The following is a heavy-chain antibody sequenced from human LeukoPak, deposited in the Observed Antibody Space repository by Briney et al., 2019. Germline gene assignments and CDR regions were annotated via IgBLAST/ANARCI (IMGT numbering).Heavy chain of an antibody. D-gene: IGHD3-22*01. V-gene: IGHV1-46*01. CDR1: GYTFTSYY. J-gene: IGHJ4*02. CDR2: INPSGGST. Sequence: GASVKVSCKASGYTFTSYYMHWVRQAPGQGLEWMGIINPSGGSTSYAQKFQGRVTMTRDTSTSTVYMELSSLRSDDTAVYYCARVNRGVYYDSSGSNRGFDYWGQGTLVTVSS. CDR3: ARVNRGVYYDSSGSNRGFDY.